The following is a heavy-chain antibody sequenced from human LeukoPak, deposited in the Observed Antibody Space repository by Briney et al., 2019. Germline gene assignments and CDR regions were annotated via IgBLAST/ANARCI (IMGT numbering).Heavy chain of an antibody. V-gene: IGHV1-8*01. CDR1: GYTFTSYD. J-gene: IGHJ4*02. CDR3: ARVSAYYYGSGSPDDFDY. D-gene: IGHD3-10*01. CDR2: MNPNSGNT. Sequence: ASVKVSCKASGYTFTSYDINWVRQATGQGLEWMGWMNPNSGNTGYAQKFQGRVTMTRSTSISTAYMELSRLRSDDTAVYYCARVSAYYYGSGSPDDFDYWGQGTLVTVSS.